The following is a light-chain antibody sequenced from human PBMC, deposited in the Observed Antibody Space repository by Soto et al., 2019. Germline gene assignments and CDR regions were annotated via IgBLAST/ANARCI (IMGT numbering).Light chain of an antibody. CDR2: DVT. V-gene: IGLV2-14*03. J-gene: IGLJ2*01. Sequence: QSALTQPASVSGSPGQSITISCTGTSSDVGNYNYVSWYQQHPGKAPRLMIYDVTNRPSGVSNRFSGSKSGNTASLTISGLQAEDEADYYCTSYTGSSLVFGGGTKLTFL. CDR1: SSDVGNYNY. CDR3: TSYTGSSLV.